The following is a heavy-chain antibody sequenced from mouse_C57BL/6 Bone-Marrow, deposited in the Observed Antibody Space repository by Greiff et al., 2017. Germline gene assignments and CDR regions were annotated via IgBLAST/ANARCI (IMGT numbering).Heavy chain of an antibody. D-gene: IGHD1-1*01. CDR1: GYTFTSYD. J-gene: IGHJ1*03. CDR3: ARRTVRYFDV. Sequence: VKLMESGPELVKPGASVKLSCKASGYTFTSYDINWVKQRPGPGLAWIGWIYPRDGSTKYNEKFKGKATLTVDTSSSTAYMELHSLTSEDSAVYFCARRTVRYFDVWGTGTTVTVSS. CDR2: IYPRDGST. V-gene: IGHV1-85*01.